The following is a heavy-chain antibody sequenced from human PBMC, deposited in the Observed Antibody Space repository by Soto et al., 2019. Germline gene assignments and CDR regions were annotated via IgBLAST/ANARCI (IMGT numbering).Heavy chain of an antibody. D-gene: IGHD7-27*01. CDR1: GGSMSSEGYY. J-gene: IGHJ5*01. CDR2: IYYSGLT. CDR3: ARGRYCLTGRCFPNWFDS. V-gene: IGHV4-30-4*08. Sequence: SETLSLTCTVSGGSMSSEGYYWSWIRQHPGKGLEWIGYIYYSGLTDYNPSLESRLAISVDTSKNQFYLKMRSVTAADTAVYFCARGRYCLTGRCFPNWFDSWGQGALVTVSS.